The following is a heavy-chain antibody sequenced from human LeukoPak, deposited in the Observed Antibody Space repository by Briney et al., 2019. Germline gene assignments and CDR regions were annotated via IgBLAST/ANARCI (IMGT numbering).Heavy chain of an antibody. CDR2: ISSSGSTI. CDR3: ARDSGDIVVVVAATPLDAFDI. D-gene: IGHD2-15*01. Sequence: GGSLRLSCAASGFTFSSYEMNWVRQAPGKGLEWVSYISSSGSTIYYADSVKGRFTISRDNAKNSLYLQMNSLRAEDTAVYYCARDSGDIVVVVAATPLDAFDIWGQGTMVTVSS. CDR1: GFTFSSYE. J-gene: IGHJ3*02. V-gene: IGHV3-48*03.